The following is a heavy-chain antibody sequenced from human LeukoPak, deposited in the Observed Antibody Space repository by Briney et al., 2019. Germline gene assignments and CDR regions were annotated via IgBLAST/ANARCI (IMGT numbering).Heavy chain of an antibody. CDR2: IYYSGST. CDR3: ARVPAANNWFDP. J-gene: IGHJ5*02. V-gene: IGHV4-30-4*01. CDR1: GGSISSGDYY. Sequence: SQTLSLTCTVSGGSISSGDYYWSWIRQPPGKGLEWIVYIYYSGSTYYNPSLKSRVTISVDTSKNQFSLKLSSVTAADTAVYYCARVPAANNWFDPWGPGTLVTVSS. D-gene: IGHD2-2*01.